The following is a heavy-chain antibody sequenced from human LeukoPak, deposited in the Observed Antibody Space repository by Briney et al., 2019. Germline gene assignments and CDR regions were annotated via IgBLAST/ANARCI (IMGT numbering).Heavy chain of an antibody. D-gene: IGHD3-10*01. J-gene: IGHJ4*02. V-gene: IGHV1-69*06. Sequence: ASVKVSCKASGYTFTTYYILWVRQAPGQGLEWMGGIIPIFGTANYAQKFQGRVTITADKSTSTAYMELSSLRSEDTAVYYCARDRDYGSGRKFDYWGQGTLVTVSS. CDR3: ARDRDYGSGRKFDY. CDR2: IIPIFGTA. CDR1: GYTFTTYY.